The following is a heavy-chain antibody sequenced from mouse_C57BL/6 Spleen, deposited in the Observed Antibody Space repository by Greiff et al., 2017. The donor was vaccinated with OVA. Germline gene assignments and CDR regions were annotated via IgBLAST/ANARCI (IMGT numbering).Heavy chain of an antibody. D-gene: IGHD2-2*01. J-gene: IGHJ4*01. Sequence: VQRVESGPELVKPGASVKISCKASGYAFSSSWMNWVKQRPGKGLEWIGRIYPGDGDTNYNGKFKGKATLTADKSSSTAYMQLSSLTSEDSAVYFCARERGNDVDYAMDYWGQGTSGTVSS. CDR1: GYAFSSSW. CDR3: ARERGNDVDYAMDY. CDR2: IYPGDGDT. V-gene: IGHV1-82*01.